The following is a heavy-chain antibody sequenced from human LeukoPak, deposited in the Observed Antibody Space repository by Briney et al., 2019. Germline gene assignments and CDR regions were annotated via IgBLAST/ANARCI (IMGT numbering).Heavy chain of an antibody. V-gene: IGHV4-4*07. CDR1: GGSISSYY. Sequence: SETLSLTCTVSGGSISSYYWSWIRQPAGKGLERIGRIYTSGSTNYNASLKSRVSMAVDTSKIQFSLKLSSVTAADTAVFYCARENSGSYREFDYWGQGTLVTVSS. CDR3: ARENSGSYREFDY. D-gene: IGHD1-26*01. J-gene: IGHJ4*02. CDR2: IYTSGST.